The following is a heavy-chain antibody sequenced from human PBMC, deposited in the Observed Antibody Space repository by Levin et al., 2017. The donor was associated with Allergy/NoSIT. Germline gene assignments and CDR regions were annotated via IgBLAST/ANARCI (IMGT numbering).Heavy chain of an antibody. J-gene: IGHJ5*02. D-gene: IGHD5-12*01. CDR1: GFALTSCT. Sequence: GGSLRLSCAASGFALTSCTMSWVRQAPGKGLEWVSAISGSGGSTYYADSVKGRFSISRDNSKNTLYLQMNSLRAEDTAVYYCAKDGREYSGNEPHIWFDPWGQGTLVTVSS. CDR2: ISGSGGST. CDR3: AKDGREYSGNEPHIWFDP. V-gene: IGHV3-23*01.